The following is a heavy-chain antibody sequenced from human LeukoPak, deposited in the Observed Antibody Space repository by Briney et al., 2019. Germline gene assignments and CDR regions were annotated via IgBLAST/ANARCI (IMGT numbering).Heavy chain of an antibody. D-gene: IGHD3-3*01. CDR3: ARARLRGVVIINAFDI. J-gene: IGHJ3*02. V-gene: IGHV4-4*07. Sequence: PSETLSLTCTVSGGSISSYYWSWIRQPAGKGLEWIGRIYTSGSTNYNPSLKSRVTISVDTSKNQFSLKLSSVTAADTAVYYCARARLRGVVIINAFDIWGQGTMVTVSS. CDR2: IYTSGST. CDR1: GGSISSYY.